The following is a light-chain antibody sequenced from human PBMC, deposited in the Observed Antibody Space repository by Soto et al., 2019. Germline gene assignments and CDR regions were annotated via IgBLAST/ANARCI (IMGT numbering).Light chain of an antibody. Sequence: DIVMTQSPDSLAVSLGERATINCKSSQSVLYSSNNKNFLAWYQQKPGQPPKLLIYWASTRESGVPDRFNGSGSGTDFTLTISSLQAEDVAVYYCQQYYSTPPLFSQGTKVEIK. V-gene: IGKV4-1*01. J-gene: IGKJ1*01. CDR3: QQYYSTPPL. CDR1: QSVLYSSNNKNF. CDR2: WAS.